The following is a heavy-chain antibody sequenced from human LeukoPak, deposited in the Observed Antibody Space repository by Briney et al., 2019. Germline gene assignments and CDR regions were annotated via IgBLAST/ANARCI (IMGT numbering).Heavy chain of an antibody. CDR3: ARGGGYSYIAFDY. D-gene: IGHD5-18*01. J-gene: IGHJ4*02. CDR1: GFTFSSYW. V-gene: IGHV3-74*01. CDR2: INSDGSST. Sequence: GGSLRLSCAASGFTFSSYWMHWVRQAPGKGLVWVSRINSDGSSTSYADSVKGRFTISRDNAKNTLYLQMNSLRAKDTAVYYCARGGGYSYIAFDYWGQGTLVTVSS.